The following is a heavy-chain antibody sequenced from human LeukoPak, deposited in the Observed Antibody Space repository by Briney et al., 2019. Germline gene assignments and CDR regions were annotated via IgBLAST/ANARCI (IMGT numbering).Heavy chain of an antibody. CDR2: INPNSGGT. CDR3: ASLYYGSGSYYSH. V-gene: IGHV1-2*02. Sequence: GASVKVSCKAPGYTFTGYYMHWVRQAPGQGLEWMGWINPNSGGTNYAQKFQGRVTMTRDTSISTAYMELSRLRSDDTAVYYCASLYYGSGSYYSHWGQGTLVTVSS. CDR1: GYTFTGYY. J-gene: IGHJ4*02. D-gene: IGHD3-10*01.